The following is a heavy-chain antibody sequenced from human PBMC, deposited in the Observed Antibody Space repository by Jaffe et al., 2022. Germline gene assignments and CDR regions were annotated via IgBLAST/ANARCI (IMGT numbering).Heavy chain of an antibody. Sequence: QLQLQESGPGLVKPSETLSLTCTVSGGSISSSSYYWGWIRQPPGKGLEWIGSIYYSGSTYYNPSLKSRVTISVDTSKNQFSLKLSSVTAADTAVYYCARVENLEWLFPSWFDPWGQGTLVTVSS. CDR1: GGSISSSSYY. CDR2: IYYSGST. J-gene: IGHJ5*02. D-gene: IGHD3-3*01. V-gene: IGHV4-39*01. CDR3: ARVENLEWLFPSWFDP.